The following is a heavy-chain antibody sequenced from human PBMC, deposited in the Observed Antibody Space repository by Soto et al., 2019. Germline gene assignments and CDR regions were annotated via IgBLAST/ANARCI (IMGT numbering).Heavy chain of an antibody. CDR1: VFTVSSYA. CDR2: ISSSGVST. J-gene: IGHJ4*02. V-gene: IGHV3-64D*06. D-gene: IGHD3-9*01. Sequence: PGGALRLSCSASVFTVSSYAMHWVRQAPGKGLEYVSAISSSGVSTYYADSVKGRFTISRDNSKNTLYLQMSSLRAEDTAVYYCVKALRYFDWLPDFDYWGQGTLVTVSS. CDR3: VKALRYFDWLPDFDY.